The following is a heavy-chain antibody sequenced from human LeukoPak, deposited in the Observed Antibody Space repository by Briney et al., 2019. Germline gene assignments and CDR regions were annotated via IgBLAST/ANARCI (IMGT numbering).Heavy chain of an antibody. V-gene: IGHV3-74*01. CDR2: IMSDGRST. J-gene: IGHJ4*02. CDR3: ARDSQFIGPLY. Sequence: GGSLRLSCAASGFTFTTYGMHWVRHAPGKGRVWVSRIMSDGRSTYADSVEGRFTNSRDTAKNTLYLQMNSLRAEDTAVYYCARDSQFIGPLYWGQGTLVTVSS. CDR1: GFTFTTYG. D-gene: IGHD5-24*01.